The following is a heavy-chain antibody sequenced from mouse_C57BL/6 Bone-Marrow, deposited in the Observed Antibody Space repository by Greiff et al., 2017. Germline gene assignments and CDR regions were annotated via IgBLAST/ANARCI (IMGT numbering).Heavy chain of an antibody. CDR1: GYTFTSYW. CDR2: IYPGSGST. D-gene: IGHD1-1*01. V-gene: IGHV1-55*01. J-gene: IGHJ4*01. Sequence: QVQLKQPGAELVKPGASVKMSCKASGYTFTSYWITWVKQRPGQGLAWIGDIYPGSGSTNYNEKFTSKATLTVDTSSSTAYMQLSSLTSEDSAVYCSARRDYYGSSYGDAMDYWGQGTSVTVSA. CDR3: ARRDYYGSSYGDAMDY.